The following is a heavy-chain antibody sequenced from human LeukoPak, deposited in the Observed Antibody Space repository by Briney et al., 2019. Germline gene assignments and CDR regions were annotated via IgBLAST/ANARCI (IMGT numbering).Heavy chain of an antibody. CDR3: ARDRGAPTARGVPGWFDP. Sequence: AETLSLTCTVPGRSLSSPSYDWAWLRQPGGKGLEWIVRMYNTGSTNYRPSLKSRFTISIQTAPNLFYRKLTALTARRTAASYCARDRGAPTARGVPGWFDPRGQGTLVTVS. CDR2: MYNTGST. CDR1: GRSLSSPSYD. D-gene: IGHD3-10*01. V-gene: IGHV4-39*07. J-gene: IGHJ5*02.